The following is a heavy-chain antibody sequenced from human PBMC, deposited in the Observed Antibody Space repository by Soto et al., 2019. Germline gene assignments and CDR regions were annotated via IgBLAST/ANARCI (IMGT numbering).Heavy chain of an antibody. CDR2: ISTRSTYT. D-gene: IGHD1-1*01. Sequence: QVLLVESGGGLVKAGGSLRLSCAASGFIFSDYYMSWVRQTPGKGVEWVSYISTRSTYTNYADSVKGRFTISRDNTKNSQYLQMDSPRVEDTAVYYCARDLAWKRGKVGRYYYGMDVWGQGTTVTVSS. V-gene: IGHV3-11*05. CDR1: GFIFSDYY. CDR3: ARDLAWKRGKVGRYYYGMDV. J-gene: IGHJ6*02.